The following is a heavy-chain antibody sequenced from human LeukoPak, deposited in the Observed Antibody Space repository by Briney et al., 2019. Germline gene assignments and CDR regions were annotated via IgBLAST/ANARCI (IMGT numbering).Heavy chain of an antibody. V-gene: IGHV3-74*01. CDR2: VNSDGSTT. Sequence: GGSLRLSCAASGFTFSSYSMNWVRQAPGKGLKWVSRVNSDGSTTNYADSVKGRFTIFRDNAKDTLYLQMSSLRAEDTAIYFCARGLPTNAFDIWGQGTMVTVSS. J-gene: IGHJ3*02. CDR1: GFTFSSYS. CDR3: ARGLPTNAFDI. D-gene: IGHD5-12*01.